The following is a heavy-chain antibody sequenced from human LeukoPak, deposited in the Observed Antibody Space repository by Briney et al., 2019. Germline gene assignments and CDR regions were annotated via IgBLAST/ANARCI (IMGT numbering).Heavy chain of an antibody. CDR3: ARDKEYSSSSATFDI. V-gene: IGHV4-59*12. CDR1: GGSISSYY. Sequence: SETLSLTCTVSGGSISSYYWSWIRQPPGKGLEWIGYIYYSGSTNYNPSLKSRVTISVDTSKNQFSLKLNSVTPEDTAVYYCARDKEYSSSSATFDIWGQGTMVTVSS. CDR2: IYYSGST. D-gene: IGHD6-6*01. J-gene: IGHJ3*02.